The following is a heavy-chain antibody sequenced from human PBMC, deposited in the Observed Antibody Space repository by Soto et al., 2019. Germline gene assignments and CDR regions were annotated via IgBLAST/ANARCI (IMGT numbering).Heavy chain of an antibody. CDR2: MNPNSGDS. Sequence: QVQLVQSGAEVKKPGASVKVSCKASGYTLTNYDINWVRQATGQGLEWMGWMNPNSGDSGFTQKFQGRVSMIRDSSTRTAYMELTSLTSEDTAVYYCTSGYNYGTAPFDYWGQGTLVSVTS. CDR1: GYTLTNYD. CDR3: TSGYNYGTAPFDY. J-gene: IGHJ4*02. D-gene: IGHD5-18*01. V-gene: IGHV1-8*01.